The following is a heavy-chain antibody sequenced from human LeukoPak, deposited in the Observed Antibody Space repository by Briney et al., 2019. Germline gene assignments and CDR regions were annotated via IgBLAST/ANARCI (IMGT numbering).Heavy chain of an antibody. CDR1: GYTFTSYY. V-gene: IGHV1-46*01. CDR2: INPSGGST. D-gene: IGHD5-18*01. J-gene: IGHJ6*03. CDR3: ARDRGYSYGNYYYYYYMDV. Sequence: GASVKVSCKASGYTFTSYYMHWVRQAPGQGLEWNGIINPSGGSTSYAQKFQGRVTMTRDMSTSTVYMELSSLRSEDTAVYYCARDRGYSYGNYYYYYYMDVWGKGTTVTVSS.